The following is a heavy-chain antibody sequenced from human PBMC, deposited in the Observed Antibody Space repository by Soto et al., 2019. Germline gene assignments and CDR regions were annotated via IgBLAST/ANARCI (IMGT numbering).Heavy chain of an antibody. Sequence: SETLSLTCTVSGGSISSYYWSWIRQPPGKGLEWIGYIYYSGSTNYNPSLKSRVTISVDTSKNQFSLKLSSVTAADTAVYYCARVPAAGNWFDPWGQGTLVTVS. D-gene: IGHD6-13*01. V-gene: IGHV4-59*01. CDR1: GGSISSYY. CDR2: IYYSGST. J-gene: IGHJ5*02. CDR3: ARVPAAGNWFDP.